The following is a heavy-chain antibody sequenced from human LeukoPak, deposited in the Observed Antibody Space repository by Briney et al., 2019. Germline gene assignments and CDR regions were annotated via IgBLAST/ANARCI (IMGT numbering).Heavy chain of an antibody. CDR3: AKGGADTPIIMSWFDS. J-gene: IGHJ5*01. CDR1: GFTFSSYD. D-gene: IGHD5-18*01. V-gene: IGHV3-23*01. CDR2: ISGRGGNN. Sequence: QAGGSLTLSCAASGFTFSSYDMNWVRQAPGKGLEWISDISGRGGNNYYASSVKGRFAICRDNSKSTMYLKMNSLRVEDTAVYYCAKGGADTPIIMSWFDSWGQGTLVTVSS.